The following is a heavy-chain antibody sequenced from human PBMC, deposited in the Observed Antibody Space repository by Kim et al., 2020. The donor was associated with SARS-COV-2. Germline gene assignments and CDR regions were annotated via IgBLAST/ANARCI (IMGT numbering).Heavy chain of an antibody. D-gene: IGHD2-2*01. Sequence: GGSLRLSCAASGFTFSSYAMHWVRQAPGKGLEWVAFISYDGSDKYYADSVKGRFTISRDNSKHTLYLQMNSLRAEDTAVYYCARATKGSYYYGMDVWGQG. CDR1: GFTFSSYA. J-gene: IGHJ6*02. CDR3: ARATKGSYYYGMDV. CDR2: ISYDGSDK. V-gene: IGHV3-30*04.